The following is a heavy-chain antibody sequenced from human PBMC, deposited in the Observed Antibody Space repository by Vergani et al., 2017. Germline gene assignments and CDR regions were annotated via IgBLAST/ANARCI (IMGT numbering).Heavy chain of an antibody. CDR1: GFTFDNYA. Sequence: EVQLVESGGGLVQPGRSLRLSCAASGFTFDNYAMHWVRQTPGKGLEWVSGISRNSDSTGYADPVKGRFTISRDNAKNSLYLQMNSLRAEDTAVYYCARAPGDFWSGYYAPDYWGQGTLVTVSS. V-gene: IGHV3-9*01. J-gene: IGHJ4*02. CDR2: ISRNSDST. CDR3: ARAPGDFWSGYYAPDY. D-gene: IGHD3-3*01.